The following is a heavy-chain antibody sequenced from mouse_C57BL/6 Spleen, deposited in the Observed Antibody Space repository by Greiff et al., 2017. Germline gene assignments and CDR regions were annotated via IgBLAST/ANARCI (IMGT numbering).Heavy chain of an antibody. CDR2: IDPSDSYT. Sequence: QVQLQQPGAELVKPGASVKLSCKASGYTFTSYWMQWVKQRPGQGLEWIGEIDPSDSYTNYNQKFKGKATLTVDTSSSTAYMQLSSLTSEDSAVYYCARGGLRGAMDYWGQGTSVTVSA. J-gene: IGHJ4*01. CDR3: ARGGLRGAMDY. V-gene: IGHV1-50*01. CDR1: GYTFTSYW. D-gene: IGHD2-4*01.